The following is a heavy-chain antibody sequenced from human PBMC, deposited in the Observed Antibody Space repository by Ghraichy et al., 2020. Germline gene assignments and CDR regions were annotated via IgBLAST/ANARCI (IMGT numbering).Heavy chain of an antibody. V-gene: IGHV4-34*01. D-gene: IGHD2-2*02. CDR1: GGSFSGYY. CDR2: INHSGST. CDR3: ARFYCSSTSCYTETRFPFDP. J-gene: IGHJ5*02. Sequence: SETLSLTCAVYGGSFSGYYWSWIRQPPGKGLEWIGEINHSGSTNYNPALKSRVTISVDPSKNQFSLKLSSVTAAETAVYYCARFYCSSTSCYTETRFPFDPWGQGTLVTVSS.